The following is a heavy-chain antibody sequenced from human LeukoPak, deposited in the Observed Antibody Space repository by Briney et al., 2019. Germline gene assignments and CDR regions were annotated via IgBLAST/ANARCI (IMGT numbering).Heavy chain of an antibody. Sequence: SETLSLTCTVSGGSISSYYWSWIRQPPGKGLEWIGYIYYSGSTNYNPSLKSRVTISVDTSKNQFSLKLSSVTAADTAVYYCARDRLGNYYDSSGYLGTRGDYFDYWGQGTLVTVSS. V-gene: IGHV4-59*12. D-gene: IGHD3-22*01. J-gene: IGHJ4*02. CDR2: IYYSGST. CDR1: GGSISSYY. CDR3: ARDRLGNYYDSSGYLGTRGDYFDY.